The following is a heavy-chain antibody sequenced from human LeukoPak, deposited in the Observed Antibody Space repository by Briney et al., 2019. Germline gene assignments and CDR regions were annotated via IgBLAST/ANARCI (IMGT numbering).Heavy chain of an antibody. Sequence: ASVKVSCKASGYTFTSYYMHWVRQAPGQGLEWMGIINPSGGSTSYAQKFQGRVTMTEDTSTDTAYMELSSLRSEDTAVYYCATGPSSSDPFDYWGQGTLVTVSS. J-gene: IGHJ4*02. D-gene: IGHD6-13*01. V-gene: IGHV1-46*01. CDR1: GYTFTSYY. CDR3: ATGPSSSDPFDY. CDR2: INPSGGST.